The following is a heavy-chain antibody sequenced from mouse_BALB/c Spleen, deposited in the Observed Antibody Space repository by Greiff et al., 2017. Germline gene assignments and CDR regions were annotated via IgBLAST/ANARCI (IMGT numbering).Heavy chain of an antibody. J-gene: IGHJ2*01. CDR2: IYPGNSDT. CDR3: TNYYGYLYFDY. D-gene: IGHD1-2*01. Sequence: VQLQQSGTVLARPGASVKMSCKASGYTFTSYWMHWVKQRPGQGLEWIGAIYPGNSDTSYNQKFKGKAKLTAVTSTSTAYMELSSLTNEDSAVYYCTNYYGYLYFDYWGQGTTLTVSS. CDR1: GYTFTSYW. V-gene: IGHV1-5*01.